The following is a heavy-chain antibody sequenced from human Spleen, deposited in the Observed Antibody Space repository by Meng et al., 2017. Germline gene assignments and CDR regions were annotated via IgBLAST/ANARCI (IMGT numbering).Heavy chain of an antibody. CDR2: IYNSGIT. J-gene: IGHJ6*02. CDR3: ARDKGISLVTIVRGGMGV. D-gene: IGHD3-10*01. CDR1: GGAINSYH. V-gene: IGHV4-59*01. Sequence: SETLSLTCTVSGGAINSYHWSWIRQSPGKGLECIGYIYNSGITSYNPSLRSRVTISMDRSKNQLSLDMRSVTAADTALYYCARDKGISLVTIVRGGMGVWGPGTTVTVSS.